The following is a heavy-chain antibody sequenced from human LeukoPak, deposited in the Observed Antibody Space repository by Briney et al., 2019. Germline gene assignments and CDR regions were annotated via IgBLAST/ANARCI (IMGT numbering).Heavy chain of an antibody. CDR2: IRSKAYGGTT. Sequence: GGSLRLSCTASGFTFGDYAMSWFRQAPGKGLEWVGFIRSKAYGGTTEYAASVKGRFTISRDDSKSIACLQMNSLKTEDTAVYYCTSGIAAAGTVGDYWGQGTLVTVSS. V-gene: IGHV3-49*03. CDR1: GFTFGDYA. CDR3: TSGIAAAGTVGDY. D-gene: IGHD6-13*01. J-gene: IGHJ4*02.